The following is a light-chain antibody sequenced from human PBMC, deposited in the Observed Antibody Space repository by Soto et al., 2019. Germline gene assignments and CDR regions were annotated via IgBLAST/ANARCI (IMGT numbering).Light chain of an antibody. CDR3: SSYTSSTTLV. Sequence: LTQPASVSGSPGQSITISCTGTSSDVGGYNYVSWYQQHPGKAPKLMIYDVSNRPSGVSNRFSGSKSGNTASLTISGLQAEDEADYYCSSYTSSTTLVFGTGTKVT. CDR1: SSDVGGYNY. CDR2: DVS. V-gene: IGLV2-14*01. J-gene: IGLJ1*01.